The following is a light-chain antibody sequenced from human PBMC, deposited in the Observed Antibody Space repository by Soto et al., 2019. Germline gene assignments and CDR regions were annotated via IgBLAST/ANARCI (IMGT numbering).Light chain of an antibody. Sequence: QSALTQPASVSGSPGQSITISCTGTSNDVGGYNYVSWYQQHLGKAPKLMIYEVSNRPSGISNRFSGSKSGNAASLTISGLQAEDEADYYYSSYTTSSTYVFGTGTKVTV. CDR1: SNDVGGYNY. CDR3: SSYTTSSTYV. J-gene: IGLJ1*01. V-gene: IGLV2-14*01. CDR2: EVS.